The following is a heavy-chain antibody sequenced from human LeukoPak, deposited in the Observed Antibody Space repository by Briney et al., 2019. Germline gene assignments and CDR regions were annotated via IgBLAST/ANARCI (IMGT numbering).Heavy chain of an antibody. CDR1: GGSISSGGYY. CDR3: ARWATDYAHYYFDY. J-gene: IGHJ4*02. V-gene: IGHV4-31*03. D-gene: IGHD4-17*01. CDR2: IYYSGST. Sequence: PSETLSLTCTVSGGSISSGGYYWSWIRQHPGKGLEWIGYIYYSGSTYYNPSLKSRVTISVDTSKNQFSLKLSSVTAADTAVYYCARWATDYAHYYFDYWGQGTLDTVSS.